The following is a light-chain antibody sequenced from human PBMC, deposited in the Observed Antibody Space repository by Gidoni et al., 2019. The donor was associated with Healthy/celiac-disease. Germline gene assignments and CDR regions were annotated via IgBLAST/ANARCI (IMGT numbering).Light chain of an antibody. V-gene: IGLV3-21*01. J-gene: IGLJ2*01. Sequence: SYILTQPPSVSVAPGRTARIPCGGNHIVARSVHWYQQKPGQAPVLVIYFDKDRPSGIPERFAGSNSGDTATVTISRVEAGDEAVYHCQVWDTTSDPVAFGGGTKLTVL. CDR1: HIVARS. CDR3: QVWDTTSDPVA. CDR2: FDK.